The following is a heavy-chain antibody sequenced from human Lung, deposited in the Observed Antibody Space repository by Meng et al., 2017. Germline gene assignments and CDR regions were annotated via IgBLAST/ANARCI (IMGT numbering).Heavy chain of an antibody. CDR3: TRDGYSDCSRTSCFDY. D-gene: IGHD2-2*01. J-gene: IGHJ4*02. V-gene: IGHV7-4-1*02. CDR1: GYTLTSYT. Sequence: ASVKVSCKASGYTLTSYTINWLRQAPGQGLEWRGWIDTKTGSPRSDERFKGRSVFSSDTSVSTAYLEISGLKAEDTAVYYCTRDGYSDCSRTSCFDYWGQGTLVTVSS. CDR2: IDTKTGSP.